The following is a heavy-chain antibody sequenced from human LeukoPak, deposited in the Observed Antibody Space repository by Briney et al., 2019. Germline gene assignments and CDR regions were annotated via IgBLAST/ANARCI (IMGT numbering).Heavy chain of an antibody. V-gene: IGHV4-39*07. CDR1: GGSISSGSYY. D-gene: IGHD3-9*01. CDR3: ARERIPLTGAYDY. Sequence: SETLSLTSTVSGGSISSGSYYWGWIRQPPGKGLEWIGTIYYSGSTSYSPSLKSRVTISLDTSKSQFSLKLTSVTAADTAVYYCARERIPLTGAYDYWGQGILVTVSS. J-gene: IGHJ4*02. CDR2: IYYSGST.